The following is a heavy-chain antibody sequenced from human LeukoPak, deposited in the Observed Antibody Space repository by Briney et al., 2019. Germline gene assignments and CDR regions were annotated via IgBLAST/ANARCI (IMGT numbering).Heavy chain of an antibody. CDR3: VRGRGLYCSGGNCSPYYFDY. Sequence: PSETLSLTCTVSGGSIRSDSSYYWGWIRQPPGKGLDWIGSIYYSGTTYYKSSLKSRVTISVDTSRNQFSLNLSSVTAADTAVYYCVRGRGLYCSGGNCSPYYFDYWGQGTLVTVSS. D-gene: IGHD2-15*01. V-gene: IGHV4-39*01. CDR2: IYYSGTT. J-gene: IGHJ4*02. CDR1: GGSIRSDSSYY.